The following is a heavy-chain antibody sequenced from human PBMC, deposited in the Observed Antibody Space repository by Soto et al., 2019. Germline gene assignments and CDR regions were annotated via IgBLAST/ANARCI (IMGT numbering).Heavy chain of an antibody. V-gene: IGHV4-31*03. CDR3: ARFVVVTATHDNWFDP. CDR2: IYYTGST. CDR1: GGSISSGGYY. D-gene: IGHD2-21*02. Sequence: QVQLQESGPGLVKPSQTLSLTCTVSGGSISSGGYYWSWIRQHPGKGLEWIGYIYYTGSTYYNPSLKSRVTISVDTSKIQFSLKLSSVPAAVTDVYYCARFVVVTATHDNWFDPWGQGTLVTVSS. J-gene: IGHJ5*02.